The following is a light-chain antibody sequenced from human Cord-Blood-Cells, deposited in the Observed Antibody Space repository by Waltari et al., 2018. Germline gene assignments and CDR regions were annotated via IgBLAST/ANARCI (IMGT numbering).Light chain of an antibody. J-gene: IGKJ1*01. CDR1: QGISSY. CDR2: AAS. V-gene: IGKV1-8*01. CDR3: QQYYSYPWT. Sequence: AIRMTQSPSSFSASTGDRVTITCRASQGISSYLAWYQQKPGKAPKLLIYAASTLQSGVPSRFGGSGSGTDFTLTISCLQSEDFATYYCQQYYSYPWTFSQGTKVEIK.